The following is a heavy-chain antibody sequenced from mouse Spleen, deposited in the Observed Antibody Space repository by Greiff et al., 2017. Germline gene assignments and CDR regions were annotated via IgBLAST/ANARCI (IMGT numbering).Heavy chain of an antibody. J-gene: IGHJ3*01. CDR3: TTGDYDGAWFAY. D-gene: IGHD2-4*01. V-gene: IGHV14-4*01. Sequence: SGAELVRPGASVKLSCTASGFNIKDDYMHWVKQRPEQGLEWIGWIDPENGDTEYASKFQGKATITADISSNTAYLQLSSLTSEDTAVYYCTTGDYDGAWFAYWGQGTLVTVSA. CDR2: IDPENGDT. CDR1: GFNIKDDY.